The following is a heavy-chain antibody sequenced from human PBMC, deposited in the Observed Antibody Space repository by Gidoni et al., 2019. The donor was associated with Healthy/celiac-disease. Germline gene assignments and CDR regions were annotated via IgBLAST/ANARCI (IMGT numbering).Heavy chain of an antibody. D-gene: IGHD5-18*01. CDR3: ARAGGQLWPTYYYYGMDV. J-gene: IGHJ6*02. V-gene: IGHV4-31*03. Sequence: HVQLQVSGPGLVKPSQTLPLTCTVSVGSFSLVVFYWTWTRQHPGKGLVWIGYIYYSGSTYYNPSLKSRVTISVATSKNQLSLKLSSVTAADTAVYYCARAGGQLWPTYYYYGMDVWGQGTTVTVSS. CDR1: VGSFSLVVFY. CDR2: IYYSGST.